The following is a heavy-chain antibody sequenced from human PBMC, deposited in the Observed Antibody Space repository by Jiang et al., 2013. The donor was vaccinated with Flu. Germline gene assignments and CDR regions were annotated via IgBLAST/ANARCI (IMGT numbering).Heavy chain of an antibody. V-gene: IGHV4-59*08. CDR1: GGSISSYY. D-gene: IGHD3-10*01. J-gene: IGHJ5*02. Sequence: GSGLVKPSETLSLTCTVSGGSISSYYWSWIRQPPGKGLEWIGYIYYSGSTNYNPSLKSRVTISVDTSKNQFSLKLSSVTAADTAVYYCARLGFGELLGGINWFDPWGQGTLVTVSS. CDR2: IYYSGST. CDR3: ARLGFGELLGGINWFDP.